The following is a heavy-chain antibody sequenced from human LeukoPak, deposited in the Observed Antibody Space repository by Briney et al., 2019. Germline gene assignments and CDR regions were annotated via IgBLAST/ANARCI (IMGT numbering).Heavy chain of an antibody. V-gene: IGHV4-59*01. Sequence: SETLSLICTVSGGSISTYYWSWIRQPPGKGLEWIGYIYYSGSTNYNPSLKSRVTIPVDTSKNQFSLKLSSVTAADTAVYYCARGDIAAAGDPFDYWGQGTLVTVSS. CDR2: IYYSGST. J-gene: IGHJ4*02. D-gene: IGHD6-13*01. CDR1: GGSISTYY. CDR3: ARGDIAAAGDPFDY.